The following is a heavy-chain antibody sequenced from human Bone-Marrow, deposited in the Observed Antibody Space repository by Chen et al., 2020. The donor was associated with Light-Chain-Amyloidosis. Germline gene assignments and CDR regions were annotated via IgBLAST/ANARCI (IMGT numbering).Heavy chain of an antibody. CDR3: ARRRDGYNFDY. V-gene: IGHV5-51*01. Sequence: EVQLEQSGPGGEKPGESLKISCQGSGYTFPNYWIGWVRQMPGKGLEWMGVIYPADSDARYSPSFEGQVTISADKSITTAYLQWRSLKASDTAMYYWARRRDGYNFDYWGQGTLVTVSS. J-gene: IGHJ4*02. CDR1: GYTFPNYW. CDR2: IYPADSDA. D-gene: IGHD5-12*01.